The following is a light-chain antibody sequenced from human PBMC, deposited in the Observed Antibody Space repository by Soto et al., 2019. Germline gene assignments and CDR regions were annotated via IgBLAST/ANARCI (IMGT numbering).Light chain of an antibody. CDR2: GAS. V-gene: IGKV3D-20*02. J-gene: IGKJ5*01. CDR1: QSVSSNY. CDR3: YQRSNWHPDT. Sequence: EILLTQSPYTLTLSPGDRAPLSCRASQSVSSNYVAWYQQKPGQAPRLLIYGASTRATGVPARFSGSGSGTDFSLTITSLEHDDFSVYYWYQRSNWHPDTFGQGTRLEIK.